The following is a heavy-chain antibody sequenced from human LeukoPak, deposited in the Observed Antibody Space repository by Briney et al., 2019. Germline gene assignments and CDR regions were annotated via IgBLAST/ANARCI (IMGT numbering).Heavy chain of an antibody. Sequence: PSETLSLTCAVYGGSFSGYYWSWIRQPPGKGLEWIGEINHSGSTNYIPSLKSRVTISVDTSKNQFSLRLSSVTAADTAVYYCARSQWLIVLDYWGQGTLVTVSS. CDR3: ARSQWLIVLDY. J-gene: IGHJ4*02. CDR1: GGSFSGYY. V-gene: IGHV4-34*01. CDR2: INHSGST. D-gene: IGHD6-19*01.